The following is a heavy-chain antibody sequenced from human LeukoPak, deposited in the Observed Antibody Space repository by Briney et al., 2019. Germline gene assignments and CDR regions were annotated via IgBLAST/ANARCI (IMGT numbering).Heavy chain of an antibody. D-gene: IGHD1-26*01. CDR1: GGSISRYY. CDR3: AKVQHISGSSTPFDY. V-gene: IGHV4-59*01. J-gene: IGHJ4*02. Sequence: PSETLSLTCSISGGSISRYYWSWIRQPPGKGLEWIGYIYYSGSTNYNPSLKSRVTISVDTSKNQFSLKLGSVTAADTAVYYCAKVQHISGSSTPFDYWGQGTLVTVSS. CDR2: IYYSGST.